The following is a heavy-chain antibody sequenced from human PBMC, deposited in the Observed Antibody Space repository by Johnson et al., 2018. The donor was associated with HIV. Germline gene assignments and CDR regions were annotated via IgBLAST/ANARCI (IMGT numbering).Heavy chain of an antibody. Sequence: VQLVESGGGLVKPGGSLTVSCAASGFSFSNAWMSWVRQAPGKGLEWVGRIKSNSDGGTTDYAAPVKDRVTISRDDSRNTVFLQMNSLKTEYTAVYYCATEGAMIRGGAFDIWGRGTMVTVSS. J-gene: IGHJ3*02. V-gene: IGHV3-15*01. D-gene: IGHD3-10*01. CDR3: ATEGAMIRGGAFDI. CDR1: GFSFSNAW. CDR2: IKSNSDGGTT.